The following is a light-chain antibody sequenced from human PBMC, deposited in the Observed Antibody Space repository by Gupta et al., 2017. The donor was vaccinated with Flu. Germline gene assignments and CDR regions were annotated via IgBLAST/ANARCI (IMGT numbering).Light chain of an antibody. Sequence: ETVMTQSPATLSVSPRERVTLSCRASQSINDNLAWYQQKPGQVPRLLIYAASTRATGIPARFSGSGSGTEFTLTVGSLQSEDFAVYYCQQYQSWPLTFGPGTKVDVK. CDR2: AAS. J-gene: IGKJ3*01. V-gene: IGKV3D-15*01. CDR3: QQYQSWPLT. CDR1: QSINDN.